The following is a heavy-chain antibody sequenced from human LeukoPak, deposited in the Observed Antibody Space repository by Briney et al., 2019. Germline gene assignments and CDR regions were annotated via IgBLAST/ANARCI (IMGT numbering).Heavy chain of an antibody. D-gene: IGHD1-26*01. Sequence: SETLSLTCTVSGDSISSSSYYWGWIRQPPGKGLEWIGSIYYSGSTYYNPSLKSRVTISVDTSKNQFSLKLSSVTAADTAVYYCGSWDGVYWGQGTLVTVSS. CDR3: GSWDGVY. V-gene: IGHV4-39*01. CDR2: IYYSGST. J-gene: IGHJ4*02. CDR1: GDSISSSSYY.